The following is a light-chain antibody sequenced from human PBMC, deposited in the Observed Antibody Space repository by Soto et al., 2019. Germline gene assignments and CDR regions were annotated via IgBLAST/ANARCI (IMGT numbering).Light chain of an antibody. CDR1: SSDVGSYNR. CDR2: EVS. J-gene: IGLJ1*01. V-gene: IGLV2-18*02. Sequence: QSALTQPPSVSGSPGQSVTISCTGTSSDVGSYNRVSWYQQPPGTAPKLMIYEVSNRPSGVPDRFSGSKSGNTASLTISGLHAEDEVDYYGSSYTSSSTFYVFGTGTKDTVL. CDR3: SSYTSSSTFYV.